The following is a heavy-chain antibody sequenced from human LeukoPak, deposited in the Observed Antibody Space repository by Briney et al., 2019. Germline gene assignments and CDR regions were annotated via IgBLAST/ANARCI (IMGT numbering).Heavy chain of an antibody. Sequence: GGSLRLSCAASGFTFSSYAMSWVRQAPGKGLEWVSTISGSDSSTHYADSVKGRFTISRDNSKNTLYLQMNSLRADDTAVYYCVRIAAPRGDYYYYYMDVWGKGTTVTVSS. V-gene: IGHV3-23*01. CDR1: GFTFSSYA. CDR2: ISGSDSST. CDR3: VRIAAPRGDYYYYYMDV. J-gene: IGHJ6*03. D-gene: IGHD6-6*01.